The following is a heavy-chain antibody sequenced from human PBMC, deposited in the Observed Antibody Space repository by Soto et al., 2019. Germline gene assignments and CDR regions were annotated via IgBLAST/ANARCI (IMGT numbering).Heavy chain of an antibody. D-gene: IGHD2-21*01. CDR2: ISRDGRTT. CDR1: GFTVSSYG. J-gene: IGHJ4*02. CDR3: PGEVASGY. V-gene: IGHV3-30*03. Sequence: QVQLVESGGGVVQPGRSLRLSCAVSGFTVSSYGMHWVRQAPGKGLEWVAVISRDGRTTFYADSVKGRFTISKDNSRNTLFLEMHSLRDDDLAVYYCPGEVASGYWGQGTLVTVSP.